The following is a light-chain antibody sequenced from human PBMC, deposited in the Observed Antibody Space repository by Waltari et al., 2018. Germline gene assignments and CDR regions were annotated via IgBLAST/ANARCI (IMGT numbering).Light chain of an antibody. CDR3: QAWDSSTVV. V-gene: IGLV3-1*01. CDR2: QDT. Sequence: SYELTQPPSVSVSPGQTASIHCSGDKSGDKYACWYQQKPGQSPVLVIYQDTKRPSGIPERFSGSNSGNTATLTISGTQAMDEADYYCQAWDSSTVVFGGGTKLTVL. J-gene: IGLJ2*01. CDR1: KSGDKY.